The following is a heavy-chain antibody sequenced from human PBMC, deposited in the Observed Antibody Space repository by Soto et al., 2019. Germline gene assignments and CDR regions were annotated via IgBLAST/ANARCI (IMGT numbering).Heavy chain of an antibody. CDR2: ISYTGTT. V-gene: IGHV4-39*01. CDR1: RGSISSGSYY. CDR3: ARLNGYCVSTGCPGYYGMDV. J-gene: IGHJ6*02. D-gene: IGHD2-2*03. Sequence: SETLSLTCSVSRGSISSGSYYWAWIRQTPGKGLEWIGSISYTGTTYYNPSLTSRVTVSVDMSMNEFSLRLSSVTAADTAVYYCARLNGYCVSTGCPGYYGMDVWGQGTTVTVSS.